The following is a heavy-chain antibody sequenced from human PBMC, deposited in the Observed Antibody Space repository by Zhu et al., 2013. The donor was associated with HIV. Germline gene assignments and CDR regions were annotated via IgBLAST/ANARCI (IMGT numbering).Heavy chain of an antibody. V-gene: IGHV1-58*01. D-gene: IGHD6-19*01. CDR2: IVVGSGNT. CDR1: GFTFTSSA. CDR3: AADPGYSSGWYPFDY. Sequence: QLVQSGPEVKKPGTSVKVSCKASGFTFTSSAVQWVRQARGQRLEWIGWIVVGSGNTNYAQKFQERVTITRDMSTSTAYMELSSLRSEDTAVYYCAADPGYSSGWYPFDYWGQGTLVTVSS. J-gene: IGHJ4*02.